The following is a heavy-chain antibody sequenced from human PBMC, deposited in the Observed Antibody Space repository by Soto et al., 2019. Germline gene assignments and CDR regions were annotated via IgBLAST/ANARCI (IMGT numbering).Heavy chain of an antibody. CDR1: GFTFSSYG. CDR2: IWYDGSNK. V-gene: IGHV3-33*01. D-gene: IGHD1-26*01. Sequence: GGSLRLSCAASGFTFSSYGMHWVRQAPGKGLEWVAVIWYDGSNKYYADSVKGRFTISRDNSKNTLYLQMNSLRAEDTAVYYCARDDYSGSYHNAFDIWGQGTMVTVSS. J-gene: IGHJ3*02. CDR3: ARDDYSGSYHNAFDI.